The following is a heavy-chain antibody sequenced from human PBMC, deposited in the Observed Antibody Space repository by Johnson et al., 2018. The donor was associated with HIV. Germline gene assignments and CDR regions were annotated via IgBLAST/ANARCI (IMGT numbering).Heavy chain of an antibody. CDR1: GLTFSDYY. D-gene: IGHD2-2*01. CDR3: ARNGLIPAAKGVGFDI. J-gene: IGHJ3*02. Sequence: QVQLVESGGGLVKPGGSLRLSCAAPGLTFSDYYMTWIRQAPGKGLEWVSYISSSGSTMYYADSVKGRFTISRDNAKNSLYLQMNSLRAEDTAVYYCARNGLIPAAKGVGFDIWGQGTMVTVSS. V-gene: IGHV3-11*01. CDR2: ISSSGSTM.